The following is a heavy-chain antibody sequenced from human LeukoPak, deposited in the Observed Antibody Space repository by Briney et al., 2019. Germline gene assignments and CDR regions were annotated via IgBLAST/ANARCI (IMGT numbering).Heavy chain of an antibody. D-gene: IGHD2-8*02. Sequence: PSETLSLTCTVSGGSISISGYYWSWIRQHPGEGLEWIGYISYSGSTYYSPSLKSRVTISVGTSKNQFSLKLSSVTAADTAVYYCARGVLVWGQGTLVTVSS. CDR3: ARGVLV. CDR1: GGSISISGYY. CDR2: ISYSGST. J-gene: IGHJ4*02. V-gene: IGHV4-31*03.